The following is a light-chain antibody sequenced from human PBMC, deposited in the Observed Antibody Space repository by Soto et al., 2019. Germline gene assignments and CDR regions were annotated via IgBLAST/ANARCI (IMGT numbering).Light chain of an antibody. Sequence: EIVMTQSPATLSVSPGDRATLSCRASQSVTSNLAWYQQKPGQAPRLLIYGASTRATGIPARFSGSGSGTEFTLTISSLQSEDSAVYYCQQYDSSRTFGQGTKVDIK. CDR3: QQYDSSRT. J-gene: IGKJ1*01. CDR2: GAS. CDR1: QSVTSN. V-gene: IGKV3-15*01.